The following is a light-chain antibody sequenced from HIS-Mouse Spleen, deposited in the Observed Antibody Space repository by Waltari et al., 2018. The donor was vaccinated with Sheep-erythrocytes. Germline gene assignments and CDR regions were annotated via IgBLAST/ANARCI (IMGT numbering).Light chain of an antibody. CDR3: QQSYSTPYT. CDR1: QSISSS. V-gene: IGKV1-39*01. CDR2: AAS. J-gene: IGKJ2*01. Sequence: DIQMTQSPSSLSASVGDRVTITCRASQSISSSLNWYQQKPGKASKLLTYAASSLQSGVPSRFSGRGSGTDFTLTIRSLQPEDFATYYCQQSYSTPYTFGQGTKLEIK.